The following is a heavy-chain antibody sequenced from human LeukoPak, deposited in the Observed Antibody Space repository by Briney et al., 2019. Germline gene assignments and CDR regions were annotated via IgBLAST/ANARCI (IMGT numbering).Heavy chain of an antibody. D-gene: IGHD5-24*01. V-gene: IGHV3-23*01. Sequence: GGSLRLSCAVAGITLSSYGMSWVRQAPGKGLEWVAGISDSGGSTNYADSVKGRFTISRDNPKNTLYLQMNSLSAHDTAVYYCAGHPAEMNTLWGQGTLVTVSS. J-gene: IGHJ4*02. CDR1: GITLSSYG. CDR2: ISDSGGST. CDR3: AGHPAEMNTL.